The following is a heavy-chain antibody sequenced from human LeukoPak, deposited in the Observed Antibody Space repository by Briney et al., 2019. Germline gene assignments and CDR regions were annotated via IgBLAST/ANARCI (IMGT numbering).Heavy chain of an antibody. V-gene: IGHV3-53*01. CDR1: GFTVSSNY. D-gene: IGHD2-2*01. Sequence: GGSLRLSCAASGFTVSSNYMSWVRQAPGKGLEWVSVIYGGGGTYYADSVTGRFTISRDHSKNPVYLQMNSLRAEDTAVYYCARDTSGYYAMDVWGQGTTVTVSS. CDR3: ARDTSGYYAMDV. CDR2: IYGGGGT. J-gene: IGHJ6*02.